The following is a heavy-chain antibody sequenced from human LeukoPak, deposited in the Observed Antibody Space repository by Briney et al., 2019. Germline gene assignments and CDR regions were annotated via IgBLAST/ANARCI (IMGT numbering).Heavy chain of an antibody. CDR1: GDTFNSYA. D-gene: IGHD7-27*01. Sequence: ASVKVSXKASGDTFNSYAISWVRQAPGQGLEWMGRIIPIFATTNYAQKFQGRVTITTDESTSTAYMKLSSLRSEDTAVYYCARDLANWGSSFDYWGQGTLVTVSS. J-gene: IGHJ4*02. CDR3: ARDLANWGSSFDY. CDR2: IIPIFATT. V-gene: IGHV1-69*05.